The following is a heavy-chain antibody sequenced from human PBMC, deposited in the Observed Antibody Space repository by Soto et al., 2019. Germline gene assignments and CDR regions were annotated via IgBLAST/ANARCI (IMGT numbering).Heavy chain of an antibody. CDR3: ARARETGYYMLGFDF. CDR1: GYTFTSYA. V-gene: IGHV1-3*01. D-gene: IGHD3-10*01. CDR2: INAGNGNT. J-gene: IGHJ4*02. Sequence: ASVKVSCKASGYTFTSYAMHWVRQAPGQRLEWMGWINAGNGNTKYSQKFQGRVTITRDTSASTAYMELSSLRSEDTAFYFCARARETGYYMLGFDFWGLGTLVTVSS.